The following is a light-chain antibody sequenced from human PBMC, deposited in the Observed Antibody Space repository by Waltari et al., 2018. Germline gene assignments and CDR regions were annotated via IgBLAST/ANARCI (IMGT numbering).Light chain of an antibody. J-gene: IGKJ4*01. CDR1: QDASIN. V-gene: IGKV3-15*01. Sequence: EIVMTQSPATLSVSPGERATLSCKASQDASINLAWYQQKPGQAPRLLIYDASTRATGVPARFSGSGSGTEFTLTISSLQSEDFAVYFCQRYNNWVTFGGGTKVQIK. CDR3: QRYNNWVT. CDR2: DAS.